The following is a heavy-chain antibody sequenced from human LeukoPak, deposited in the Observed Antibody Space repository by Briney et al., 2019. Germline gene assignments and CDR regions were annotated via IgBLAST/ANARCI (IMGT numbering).Heavy chain of an antibody. CDR2: IYSGGST. CDR3: ARVGYSSSPDY. CDR1: GFTVSSNY. J-gene: IGHJ4*02. D-gene: IGHD6-13*01. Sequence: GGSLRLSCAASGFTVSSNYMSWVRQAPGKGLEWVSVIYSGGSTYYADSVKGRFTISRDNAKNSLYLQMNSLRAEDTAVYYCARVGYSSSPDYWGQGTLVTVSS. V-gene: IGHV3-66*01.